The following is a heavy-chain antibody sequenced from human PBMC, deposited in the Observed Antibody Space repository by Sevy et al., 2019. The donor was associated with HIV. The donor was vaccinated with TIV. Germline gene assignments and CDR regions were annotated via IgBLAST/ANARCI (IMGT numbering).Heavy chain of an antibody. CDR1: GGSINSDH. Sequence: SETLSLTCTVSGGSINSDHWNWIRQPPGKGLEWIGYVYYTGGTNYNPSLKNRVTISVDRTKNQFSLKLTSVTAAYTAVYYCAGRNDFDIWGQGTMVTVSS. CDR3: AGRNDFDI. V-gene: IGHV4-59*08. J-gene: IGHJ3*02. CDR2: VYYTGGT.